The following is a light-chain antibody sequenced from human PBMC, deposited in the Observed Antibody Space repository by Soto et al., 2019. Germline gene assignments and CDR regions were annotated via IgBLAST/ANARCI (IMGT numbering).Light chain of an antibody. CDR2: EAS. Sequence: MMMTESPATLSVSPGERVSLSCRTSHSVNSHVAWYQQKPGQAPRLLIYEASSRATGIPDRFSGGGSGTDFTLSISKVEPEDFAVYYCQQYGRPPRATFGQGTRLEIK. J-gene: IGKJ5*01. CDR3: QQYGRPPRAT. V-gene: IGKV3-20*01. CDR1: HSVNSH.